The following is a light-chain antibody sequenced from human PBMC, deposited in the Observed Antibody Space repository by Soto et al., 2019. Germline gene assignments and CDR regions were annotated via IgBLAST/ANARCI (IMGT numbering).Light chain of an antibody. Sequence: EIVLTQSPATLSLSPGETATLSCRASQSVSSYLAWYQQKPGQAPRLLIYDASIKATDIPGRFSGSGSGTDFTLTISSLEPEDFAVYYCQQRANWPPWTFGQGTKVDIK. CDR3: QQRANWPPWT. J-gene: IGKJ1*01. CDR1: QSVSSY. CDR2: DAS. V-gene: IGKV3-11*01.